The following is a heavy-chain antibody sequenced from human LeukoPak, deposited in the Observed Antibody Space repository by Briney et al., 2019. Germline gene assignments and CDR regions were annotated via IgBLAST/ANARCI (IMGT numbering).Heavy chain of an antibody. V-gene: IGHV5-51*01. D-gene: IGHD3-10*01. CDR2: IYPGDSDT. CDR3: ARQSGSSGFDPGIDY. Sequence: EEPLKISGEGAGYSVTSYWIGWVRQMPGKGLEWMGIIYPGDSDTRYSPSFQGQVTISADKSISTAYLQWSSLKASDTAMYYCARQSGSSGFDPGIDYWGQGTLVTVSS. CDR1: GYSVTSYW. J-gene: IGHJ4*02.